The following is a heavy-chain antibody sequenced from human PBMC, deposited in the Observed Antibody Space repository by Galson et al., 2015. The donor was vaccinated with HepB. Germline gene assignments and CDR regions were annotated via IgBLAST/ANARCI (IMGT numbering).Heavy chain of an antibody. Sequence: LRLSCAASGFTFSSYAMHWVRQAPGKGLEWVAVISYDGSNKYYADSVKGRFTISRDNSKNTLYLQMNSLRAEDTAVYYCASLLGGYSSSWYADADYWGQGTLVTVSS. CDR1: GFTFSSYA. CDR3: ASLLGGYSSSWYADADY. D-gene: IGHD6-13*01. CDR2: ISYDGSNK. V-gene: IGHV3-30*04. J-gene: IGHJ4*02.